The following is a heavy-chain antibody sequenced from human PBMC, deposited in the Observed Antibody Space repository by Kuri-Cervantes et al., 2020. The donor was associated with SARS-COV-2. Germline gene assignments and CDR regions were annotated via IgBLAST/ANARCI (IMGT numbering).Heavy chain of an antibody. CDR1: GFTFSSYS. D-gene: IGHD3-22*01. Sequence: GSLRLSCAASGFTFSSYSMHWVRQAPGKGLEWIGSIYYSGSTYYNPSLKSRVTISVDTSKNQFSLKLSSVTAADTAVYYCARRNYYYDSSGYYLAFDIWGQGTMVTVSS. CDR2: IYYSGST. J-gene: IGHJ3*02. V-gene: IGHV4-39*01. CDR3: ARRNYYYDSSGYYLAFDI.